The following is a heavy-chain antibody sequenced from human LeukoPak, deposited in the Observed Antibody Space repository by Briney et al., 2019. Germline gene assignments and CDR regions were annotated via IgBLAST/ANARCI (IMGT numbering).Heavy chain of an antibody. Sequence: ASVKVSCKASGYTFTSYAMHWVRQAPGQRLEWMGWINAGNGNTKYSQKFQGRVTITRDTSASIAYMELSSLRSEDTAVYYCARSAIRPQGWFDPWGQGTLVTVPS. D-gene: IGHD6-6*01. J-gene: IGHJ5*02. CDR3: ARSAIRPQGWFDP. V-gene: IGHV1-3*01. CDR2: INAGNGNT. CDR1: GYTFTSYA.